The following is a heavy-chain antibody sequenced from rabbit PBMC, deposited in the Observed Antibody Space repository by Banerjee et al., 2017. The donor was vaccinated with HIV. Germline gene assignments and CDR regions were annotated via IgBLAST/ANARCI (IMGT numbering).Heavy chain of an antibody. J-gene: IGHJ4*01. D-gene: IGHD4-1*01. Sequence: QEQLEESGGDLVKPEGSLTLTCTASGFSYMCWVRQAPGKGLEWIGCIGIGSGSTYYASWAKGRFTISKTSSTTVTLQMTSLTAADTATYFCARDLAGVIGWNFNLWGPGTLVTVS. CDR2: IGIGSGST. V-gene: IGHV1S45*01. CDR3: ARDLAGVIGWNFNL. CDR1: GFSY.